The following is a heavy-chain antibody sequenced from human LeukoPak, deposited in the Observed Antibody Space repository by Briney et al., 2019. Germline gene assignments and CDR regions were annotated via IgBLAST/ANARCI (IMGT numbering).Heavy chain of an antibody. D-gene: IGHD3-3*01. CDR1: GGSISSSSYY. V-gene: IGHV4-61*05. J-gene: IGHJ4*02. CDR2: IYTSGST. Sequence: KASETLSLTCTVSGGSISSSSYYWGWIRQPPGKGLEWIGRIYTSGSTNYNPSLKSRVTMSVDTSKNQFSLKLSSVTAADTAVYYCASGVDDFWSGYHPLDYWGQGTLVTVSS. CDR3: ASGVDDFWSGYHPLDY.